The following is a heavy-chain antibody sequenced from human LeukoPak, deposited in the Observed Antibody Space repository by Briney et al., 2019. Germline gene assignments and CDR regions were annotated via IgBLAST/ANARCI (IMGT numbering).Heavy chain of an antibody. CDR3: ARDRGSTVVTN. D-gene: IGHD4-23*01. Sequence: SETLSLTCTVSGGSVSSGSYYWSWIRQPPGKGLEWIGYIYYSGSTNYSPSLKSRVTISVDTSKNQFSLRLSSVTAADTAVYYCARDRGSTVVTNWGQGTLVTVSS. V-gene: IGHV4-61*01. CDR2: IYYSGST. CDR1: GGSVSSGSYY. J-gene: IGHJ4*02.